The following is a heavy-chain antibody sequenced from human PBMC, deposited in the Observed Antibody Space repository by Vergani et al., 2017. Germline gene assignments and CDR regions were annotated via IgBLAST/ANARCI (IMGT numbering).Heavy chain of an antibody. D-gene: IGHD2/OR15-2a*01. CDR2: VYYTGST. J-gene: IGHJ5*02. CDR1: GAAIKDFY. CDR3: ARDRDLYCRSTTSCHNWFDP. V-gene: IGHV4-59*01. Sequence: QVQLQESGPGLVKPSETLSLTCTVSGAAIKDFYWSWFRQPPGKGLEWIVYVYYTGSTTYNPSLKSRVTISVDTSNNQFSLRMTSLTAADTAIYYCARDRDLYCRSTTSCHNWFDPWGQGSLVTVSS.